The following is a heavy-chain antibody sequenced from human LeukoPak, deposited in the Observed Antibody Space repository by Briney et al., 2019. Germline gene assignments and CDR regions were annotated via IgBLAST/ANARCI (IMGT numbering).Heavy chain of an antibody. J-gene: IGHJ4*02. Sequence: PSETLSLTCTVSGGSISSYYWSWIRQPPGKGLEWIGSIYYSGSTYYNPSLKSRVTISVDTSKNQFSLKLSSVTAADTAVYYCARRGPSGYHDYWGQGTLVTVSS. CDR3: ARRGPSGYHDY. CDR1: GGSISSYY. V-gene: IGHV4-59*05. CDR2: IYYSGST. D-gene: IGHD3-22*01.